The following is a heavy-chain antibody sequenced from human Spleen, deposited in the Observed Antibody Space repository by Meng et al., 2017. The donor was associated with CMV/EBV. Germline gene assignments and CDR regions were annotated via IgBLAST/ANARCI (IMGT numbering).Heavy chain of an antibody. J-gene: IGHJ4*02. D-gene: IGHD7-27*01. CDR3: AREGIWGYFDY. Sequence: SCKASGGTFSSYAIRWVRQAPGQGLEWMGGIIPIFGTANYAQKFQGRVTITTDESTSTAYMELSRLRSDDTAVYYCAREGIWGYFDYWGQGTLVTVSS. V-gene: IGHV1-69*05. CDR1: GGTFSSYA. CDR2: IIPIFGTA.